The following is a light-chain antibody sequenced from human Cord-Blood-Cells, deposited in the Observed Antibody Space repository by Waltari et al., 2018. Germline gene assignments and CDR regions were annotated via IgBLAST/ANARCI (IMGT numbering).Light chain of an antibody. CDR2: AAS. Sequence: DIQMTQSPPSSSASLEDRVTITCLASQSISSYLNWYQQKPGKAPKLLIYAASSLQSGVPSSFSGSGSGTDFTLTISSLQPEDFATYYCPQSYSTPWTFGQVTKVEIK. V-gene: IGKV1-39*01. J-gene: IGKJ1*01. CDR3: PQSYSTPWT. CDR1: QSISSY.